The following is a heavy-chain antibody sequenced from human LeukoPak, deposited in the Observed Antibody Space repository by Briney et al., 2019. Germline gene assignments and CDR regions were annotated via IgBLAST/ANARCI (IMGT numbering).Heavy chain of an antibody. J-gene: IGHJ6*03. CDR2: IKQDGSEK. Sequence: PGGSLRLSCAASGFTFSRYWMSWVGQAPGKRLEWVANIKQDGSEKYYVDSVRGQFTISRDNAKNSLYLQMNSLRAEDTAVYYCARDNNYYYYYMDVWGKGTTVTISS. CDR3: ARDNNYYYYYMDV. V-gene: IGHV3-7*01. CDR1: GFTFSRYW.